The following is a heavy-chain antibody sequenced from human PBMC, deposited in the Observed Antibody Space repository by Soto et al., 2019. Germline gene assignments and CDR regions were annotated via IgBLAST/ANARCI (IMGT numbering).Heavy chain of an antibody. V-gene: IGHV3-48*03. Sequence: PGGSLRLSCAASGFTFSSYEMNWVRQAPGKGLEWVSYISSSGSTIYYADSVKGRFTISRDNAKNSLYLQMNSLRAEDTAVYYCARDLWSGYDLHFDYWGQGTLVTVSS. CDR3: ARDLWSGYDLHFDY. CDR1: GFTFSSYE. CDR2: ISSSGSTI. J-gene: IGHJ4*02. D-gene: IGHD5-12*01.